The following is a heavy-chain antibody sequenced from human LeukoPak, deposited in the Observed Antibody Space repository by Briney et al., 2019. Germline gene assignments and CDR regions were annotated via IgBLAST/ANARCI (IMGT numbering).Heavy chain of an antibody. CDR2: INPNSGGT. D-gene: IGHD3-10*01. J-gene: IGHJ5*02. CDR3: AGGRYYYGSGTRNSARWFDP. CDR1: GYTFTGYY. Sequence: ASVKVSCKASGYTFTGYYMHWVRQAPGQGLEWMGRINPNSGGTNYAQKFQGRVTMTRDTSISTAYMELSRLRSDDTAVYYCAGGRYYYGSGTRNSARWFDPWGQGTLVTVSS. V-gene: IGHV1-2*06.